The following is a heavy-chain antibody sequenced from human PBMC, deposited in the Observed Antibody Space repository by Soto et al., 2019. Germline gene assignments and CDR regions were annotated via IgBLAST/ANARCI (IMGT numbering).Heavy chain of an antibody. CDR1: GFTFSSYA. Sequence: GGSLRLSCAASGFTFSSYAMHWVRQAPGKGLEWVAVISYDGSNKYYADSVKGRFTISRDNSKNTLYLQMNSLRAEDTAVYYCARVLAAPWGYGMDVWGQGTTVTVSS. V-gene: IGHV3-30-3*01. D-gene: IGHD2-15*01. J-gene: IGHJ6*02. CDR2: ISYDGSNK. CDR3: ARVLAAPWGYGMDV.